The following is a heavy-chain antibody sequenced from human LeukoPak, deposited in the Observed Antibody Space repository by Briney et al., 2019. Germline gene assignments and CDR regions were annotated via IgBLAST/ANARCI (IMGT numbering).Heavy chain of an antibody. J-gene: IGHJ4*02. V-gene: IGHV1-18*01. CDR3: ARVGRYCTNGVCRDPGYSSSWYYFDY. Sequence: ASVKVSCKASGYTFTSYGISWVRQAPGQGLEWMGWISAYNGNTNYAQKLQGRVTMTTDTSTSTAYMELRSLRSDDTAVYYCARVGRYCTNGVCRDPGYSSSWYYFDYWGQGTLVTVSS. D-gene: IGHD2-8*01. CDR1: GYTFTSYG. CDR2: ISAYNGNT.